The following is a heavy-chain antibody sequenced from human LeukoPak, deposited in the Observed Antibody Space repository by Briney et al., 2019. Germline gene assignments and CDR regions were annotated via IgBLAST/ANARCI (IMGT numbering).Heavy chain of an antibody. D-gene: IGHD5-12*01. CDR2: IKEDGSEK. Sequence: GGSLRLTCAASGFTFSNFWMSWVRQAPGKGLEWVANIKEDGSEKYYVDSVKGRFTISRDNAKNSLYVQMNSLRAEDTAVYYCARGSGYPVDYWGQGTLVTVSP. CDR1: GFTFSNFW. J-gene: IGHJ4*02. CDR3: ARGSGYPVDY. V-gene: IGHV3-7*01.